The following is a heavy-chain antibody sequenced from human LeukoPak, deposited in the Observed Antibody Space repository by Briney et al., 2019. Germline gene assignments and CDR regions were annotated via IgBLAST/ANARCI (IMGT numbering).Heavy chain of an antibody. CDR3: TTAYCSSTSCLVTYYYYYYYMDV. V-gene: IGHV3-15*01. J-gene: IGHJ6*03. CDR1: GFTFSNAW. CDR2: IKSKTDGGTT. D-gene: IGHD2-2*01. Sequence: GGSLRLSCAASGFTFSNAWMSWVRQAPGKGLEWVGRIKSKTDGGTTDYAAPVKGRFTISRDDSKNTLYLQMNSLKTEDTAVYYCTTAYCSSTSCLVTYYYYYYYMDVWGKGTTVTVSS.